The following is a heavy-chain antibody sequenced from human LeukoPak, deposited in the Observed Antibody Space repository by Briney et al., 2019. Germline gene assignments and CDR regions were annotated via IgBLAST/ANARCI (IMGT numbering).Heavy chain of an antibody. V-gene: IGHV1-69*05. D-gene: IGHD2-15*01. CDR3: ARAPWAALLPIDP. J-gene: IGHJ5*02. Sequence: SVKVSCKASGGTFSSYAIGRVRQAPGQGLEWMGRIIPIFGTANYAQKFQGRVTITTDESTSTAYMELSSLRSEDTAVYYCARAPWAALLPIDPWGQGTLVTVSS. CDR2: IIPIFGTA. CDR1: GGTFSSYA.